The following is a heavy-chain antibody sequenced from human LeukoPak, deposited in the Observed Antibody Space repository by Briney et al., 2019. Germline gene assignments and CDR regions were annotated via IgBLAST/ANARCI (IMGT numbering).Heavy chain of an antibody. CDR1: GGTFSSYA. J-gene: IGHJ5*02. CDR3: ARCPTSIAARPGSKGWFDP. D-gene: IGHD6-6*01. V-gene: IGHV1-69*13. Sequence: GASVKVSCKASGGTFSSYAISWVRQAPGQGLEWMGGIIPIFGTANYAQKFQGRVTITADESTSTAYMELSSLRSEDTAVYYCARCPTSIAARPGSKGWFDPWGQGTLVTVSS. CDR2: IIPIFGTA.